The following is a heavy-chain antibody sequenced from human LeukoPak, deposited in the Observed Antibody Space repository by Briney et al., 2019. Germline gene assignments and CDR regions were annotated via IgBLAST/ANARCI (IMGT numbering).Heavy chain of an antibody. J-gene: IGHJ5*01. D-gene: IGHD1-1*01. CDR3: AREGTAGTNLNWFDS. CDR2: IHYSGNT. CDR1: GGSISTYY. Sequence: SEPLSLTCSVSGGSISTYYWSWIRQPPGKGLEWIGYIHYSGNTNYNPSLKSRVTISVDTSKNQFSLKVSSVTAADTAVYYCAREGTAGTNLNWFDSWGQGTLVTVSS. V-gene: IGHV4-59*01.